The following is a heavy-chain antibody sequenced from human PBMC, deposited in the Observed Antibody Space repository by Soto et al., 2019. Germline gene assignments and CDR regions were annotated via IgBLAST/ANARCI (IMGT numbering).Heavy chain of an antibody. CDR3: ARVKGLRVRNWNDRPNASDL. D-gene: IGHD1-1*01. J-gene: IGHJ3*01. V-gene: IGHV1-46*01. CDR1: GYTFTSYF. Sequence: ASVKVSCKASGYTFTSYFIQWVRQAPGQGLEWMGIIYPSGGSTTYAPKFQGRVTMTRDTSTSTVYMDLSGLRSDDTAVYYCARVKGLRVRNWNDRPNASDLWGQGTMVTVSS. CDR2: IYPSGGST.